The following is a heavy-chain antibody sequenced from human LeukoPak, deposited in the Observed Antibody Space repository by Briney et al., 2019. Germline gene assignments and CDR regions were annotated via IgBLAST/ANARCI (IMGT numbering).Heavy chain of an antibody. J-gene: IGHJ4*02. CDR3: ARGPRVATYYYFDY. CDR2: LFGGGTI. D-gene: IGHD1-1*01. V-gene: IGHV3-53*01. CDR1: GFTVSACY. Sequence: PGGSLRLSCAASGFTVSACYMSWVRQAPGKGLEWVSVLFGGGTIYYADSVNGRFTISRDNSKNTLYLQLNSLRAEDTAVYYCARGPRVATYYYFDYWGQGTLVTVSS.